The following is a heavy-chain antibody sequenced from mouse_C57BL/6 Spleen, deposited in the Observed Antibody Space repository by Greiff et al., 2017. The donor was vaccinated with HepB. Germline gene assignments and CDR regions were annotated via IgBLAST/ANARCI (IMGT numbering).Heavy chain of an antibody. J-gene: IGHJ2*01. D-gene: IGHD2-4*01. CDR3: AREGYDYDVCFDY. Sequence: VQLQQSGAELVKPGASVKLSCKASGYTFTSYWMHWVKQRPGQGLEWIGMIHPNSGSTNYNEKFKSKATLTVAKSSSTAYMQLSSLASEDSAVYYCAREGYDYDVCFDYWGQGTTLTVSS. CDR1: GYTFTSYW. V-gene: IGHV1-64*01. CDR2: IHPNSGST.